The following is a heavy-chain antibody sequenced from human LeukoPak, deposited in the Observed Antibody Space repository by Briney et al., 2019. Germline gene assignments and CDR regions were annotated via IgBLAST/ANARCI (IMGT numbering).Heavy chain of an antibody. CDR2: IIPMFNTP. J-gene: IGHJ6*03. CDR1: GGTFSSYV. CDR3: ARVDRYYFYMDV. V-gene: IGHV1-69*05. Sequence: GSSVKVSCKASGGTFSSYVITWVRRAPGQGLEWVGGIIPMFNTPNYAQKFQGRVTISTDESTHTSFMELNSLRSADTAVYYCARVDRYYFYMDVWGKGTTVTVSS.